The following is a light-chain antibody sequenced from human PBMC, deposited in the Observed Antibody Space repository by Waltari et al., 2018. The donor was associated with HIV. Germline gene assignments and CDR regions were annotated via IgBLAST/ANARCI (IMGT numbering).Light chain of an antibody. CDR3: SSYTNTDTLV. Sequence: QSALTQPASVSGSLGQSIPISCTGTSSALGIYNLVSWDQQATGKAPQLVVHAVRTRPSGVSDRCSGSKSANTASLTISKLQAEDEADYYCSSYTNTDTLVFGGGTKLTVL. CDR1: SSALGIYNL. J-gene: IGLJ3*02. CDR2: AVR. V-gene: IGLV2-14*01.